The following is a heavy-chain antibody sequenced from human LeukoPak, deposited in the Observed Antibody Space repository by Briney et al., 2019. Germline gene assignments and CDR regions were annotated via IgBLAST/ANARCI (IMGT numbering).Heavy chain of an antibody. CDR3: AKVPGLQFSNWLSGANDF. J-gene: IGHJ3*01. CDR2: ISGSGGST. CDR1: GFTFSSYA. V-gene: IGHV3-23*01. D-gene: IGHD3-9*01. Sequence: PGGSLRLSCAASGFTFSSYAMSWVRQAPGKGLEWVSAISGSGGSTYYADSVKGRFTISRDNAKNSLYLQMNSLRAEDTAVYHCAKVPGLQFSNWLSGANDFWGQGTMVAVSS.